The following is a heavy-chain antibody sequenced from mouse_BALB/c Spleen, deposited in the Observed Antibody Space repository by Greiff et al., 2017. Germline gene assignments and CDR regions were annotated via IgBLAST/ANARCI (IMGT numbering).Heavy chain of an antibody. J-gene: IGHJ4*01. D-gene: IGHD1-1*01. CDR2: INPGSGGT. CDR3: ARSHYGYAMDY. V-gene: IGHV1-54*01. CDR1: GYAFTNYL. Sequence: QVQLQQSGAELVRPGTSVKVSCKASGYAFTNYLIEWVKQRPGQGLEWIGVINPGSGGTNYNEKFKGKATLTADKSSSTAYMQLSSLTSDDSAVYICARSHYGYAMDYGGQGTSVTVSS.